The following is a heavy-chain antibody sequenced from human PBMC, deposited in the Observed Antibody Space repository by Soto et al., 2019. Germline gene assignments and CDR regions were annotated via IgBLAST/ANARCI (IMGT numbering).Heavy chain of an antibody. CDR1: GFTFSSYA. CDR2: ISYDGSNK. V-gene: IGHV3-30-3*01. Sequence: QVQLVESGGGVVQPGRSPRLSCAASGFTFSSYAMHWVRQAPGKGLEWVAVISYDGSNKYYADSVKGRFTISRDNSKNTLYLQMNSLRAEDTAVYYCARNYDILTGYYNCLDYWGQGTLVTVSS. J-gene: IGHJ4*02. D-gene: IGHD3-9*01. CDR3: ARNYDILTGYYNCLDY.